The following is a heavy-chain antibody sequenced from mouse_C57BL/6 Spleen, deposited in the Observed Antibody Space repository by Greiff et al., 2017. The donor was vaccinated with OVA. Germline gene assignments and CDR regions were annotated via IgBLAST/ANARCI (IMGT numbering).Heavy chain of an antibody. Sequence: QVQLKESGPELVKPGASVKISCKASGYTFTDYYINWVKQRPGQGLEWIGWIFPGSGSTYYNEKFKGKATLTVDKSSSTAYMLLSSLTSEDSAVYFCARNYYGNSYAMDYWGQGTSVTVSS. CDR2: IFPGSGST. CDR3: ARNYYGNSYAMDY. CDR1: GYTFTDYY. V-gene: IGHV1-75*01. J-gene: IGHJ4*01. D-gene: IGHD2-1*01.